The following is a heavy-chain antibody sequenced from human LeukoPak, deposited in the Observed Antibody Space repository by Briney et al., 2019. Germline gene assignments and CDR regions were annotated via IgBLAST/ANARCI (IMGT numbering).Heavy chain of an antibody. CDR1: GFTFSDYY. V-gene: IGHV3-11*06. CDR3: AATGYSSGWYGY. J-gene: IGHJ4*02. CDR2: ISSSSSYT. Sequence: GGSLRLSCAASGFTFSDYYMSWIRQAPGKGLEWVSYISSSSSYTNYADSVKGRFTISRDNAKNSLCLQMNSLRAEDTAVYYCAATGYSSGWYGYWGQGTLVTVSS. D-gene: IGHD6-19*01.